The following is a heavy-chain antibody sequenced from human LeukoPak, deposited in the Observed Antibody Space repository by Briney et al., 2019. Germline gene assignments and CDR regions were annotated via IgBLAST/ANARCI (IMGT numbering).Heavy chain of an antibody. D-gene: IGHD3-22*01. J-gene: IGHJ4*02. CDR2: ISGSGGST. CDR3: AKGAPYYYDISGYYYSFGY. Sequence: PGGSLRLSCAASGFTFSSYAMSWVRQAPGKGLEWVSAISGSGGSTYYADSVKGRFTISRDNSKNTLYLQMNSLRAEDTAVYYCAKGAPYYYDISGYYYSFGYWGQGTLVTVSS. CDR1: GFTFSSYA. V-gene: IGHV3-23*01.